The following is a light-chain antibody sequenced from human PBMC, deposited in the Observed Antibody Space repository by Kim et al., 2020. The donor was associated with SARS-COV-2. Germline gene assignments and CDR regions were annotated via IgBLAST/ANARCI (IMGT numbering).Light chain of an antibody. CDR3: AAWDDSLNGPV. Sequence: GLTISSPGTNSNIGSNTLLGYQQLPGAAPKLLIYSNNPRPPGVLDRCSGSKSGSSASMDISGLQSEDDADDYCAAWDDSLNGPVFGGGTQLTVL. CDR2: SNN. V-gene: IGLV1-44*01. CDR1: NSNIGSNT. J-gene: IGLJ3*02.